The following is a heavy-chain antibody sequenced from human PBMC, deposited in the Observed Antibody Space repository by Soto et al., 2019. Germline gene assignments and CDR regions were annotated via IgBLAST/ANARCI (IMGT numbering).Heavy chain of an antibody. D-gene: IGHD4-17*01. J-gene: IGHJ6*02. CDR1: GDSISSGYY. Sequence: PSETLSLTCAVSGDSISSGYYWAWIRQPPGKGLEWIGYIYYSGSTYYNPSLKSRVTISVDTSKNQFSLRLNSVTAADTAVYYCARRTVTTIYYYCMDVWGQGTTVTVSS. CDR3: ARRTVTTIYYYCMDV. CDR2: IYYSGST. V-gene: IGHV4-61*01.